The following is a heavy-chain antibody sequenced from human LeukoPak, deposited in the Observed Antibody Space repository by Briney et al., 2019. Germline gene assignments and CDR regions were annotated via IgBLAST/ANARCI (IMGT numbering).Heavy chain of an antibody. J-gene: IGHJ4*02. D-gene: IGHD2-15*01. CDR3: AKQLGYCSDGSCYFPY. Sequence: GGSLRLSCAASGFTFSSSAMSWVRQAPGKGLEWVSAISNNGGYTYYADSVQGRFTISRDNSKSTQCLQMNSLRAEDTAVYYCAKQLGYCSDGSCYFPYWGQGTLVTVSS. CDR1: GFTFSSSA. V-gene: IGHV3-23*01. CDR2: ISNNGGYT.